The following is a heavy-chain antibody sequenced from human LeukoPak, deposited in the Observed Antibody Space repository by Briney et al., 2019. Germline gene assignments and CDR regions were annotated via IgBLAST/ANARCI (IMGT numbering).Heavy chain of an antibody. CDR3: ARDSANYYDSSGYYRNWFDP. Sequence: ASVKVSCTASGYTFTSYYMHWVRQAPGQGLEWMGIINPSGGSTSYAQKFQGRVTMTRDTSTSTVYMELSSLRSEDTAVYYCARDSANYYDSSGYYRNWFDPWGQGTLVTVSS. D-gene: IGHD3-22*01. V-gene: IGHV1-46*01. CDR2: INPSGGST. CDR1: GYTFTSYY. J-gene: IGHJ5*02.